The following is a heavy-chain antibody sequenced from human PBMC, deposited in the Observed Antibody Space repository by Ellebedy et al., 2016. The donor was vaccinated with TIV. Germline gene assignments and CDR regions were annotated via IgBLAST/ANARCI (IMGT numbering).Heavy chain of an antibody. J-gene: IGHJ4*02. CDR1: GYTFTSYG. D-gene: IGHD4-17*01. V-gene: IGHV1-18*01. Sequence: AASVKVSCKASGYTFTSYGINWVRQAPGQGLEWMGWLNAYNGNTNYVQKLQGRVTMTTDTSTNTAYMELRSLRSDNTAVYYSARAMTTVTTDYWGQGTLVTVSS. CDR3: ARAMTTVTTDY. CDR2: LNAYNGNT.